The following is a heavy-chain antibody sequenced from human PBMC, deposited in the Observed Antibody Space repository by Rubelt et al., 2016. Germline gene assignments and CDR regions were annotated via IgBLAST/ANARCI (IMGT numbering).Heavy chain of an antibody. J-gene: IGHJ4*02. Sequence: EVQLVESGGGLVQPGGSLRVSCAASGFTVSSTYMSWVRQAPGKGLEWVSVIYGGGSTYYADSVTGRFTIARDYSKNTVCLQMNSLRAEDTAVYYCAKSLGVTRAFDYWGQGTLVTVSS. CDR1: GFTVSSTY. CDR2: IYGGGST. D-gene: IGHD4-17*01. CDR3: AKSLGVTRAFDY. V-gene: IGHV3-66*01.